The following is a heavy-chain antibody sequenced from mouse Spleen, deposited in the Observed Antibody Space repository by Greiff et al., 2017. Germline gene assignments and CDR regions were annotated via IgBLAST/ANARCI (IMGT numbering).Heavy chain of an antibody. V-gene: IGHV1-19*01. J-gene: IGHJ4*01. CDR3: ARGATVVGDYAMDY. D-gene: IGHD1-1*01. Sequence: EVQLQESGPVLVKPGASVKMSCKASGYTFTDYYMNWVKQSHGKSLEWIGVINPYNGGTSYNQKFKGKATLTVDKSSSTAYMELNSLTSEDSAVYYCARGATVVGDYAMDYWGQGTSVTVSS. CDR2: INPYNGGT. CDR1: GYTFTDYY.